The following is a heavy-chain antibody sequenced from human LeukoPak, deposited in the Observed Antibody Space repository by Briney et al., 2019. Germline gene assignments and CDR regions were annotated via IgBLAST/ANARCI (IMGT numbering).Heavy chain of an antibody. Sequence: GGSLRLSCAASGFTFSSYAMSWVRQAPGKGLEWVSAISGSGGSTYYADSVKGRFTISRDNSKNTLYLQMNSLRAEDTAVYYCAKDRDSSSWPESNPVAEYFQHWGQGTLVTVSS. J-gene: IGHJ1*01. CDR2: ISGSGGST. D-gene: IGHD6-13*01. V-gene: IGHV3-23*01. CDR3: AKDRDSSSWPESNPVAEYFQH. CDR1: GFTFSSYA.